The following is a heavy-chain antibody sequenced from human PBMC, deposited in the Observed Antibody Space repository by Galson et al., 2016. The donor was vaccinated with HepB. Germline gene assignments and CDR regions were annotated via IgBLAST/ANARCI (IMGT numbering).Heavy chain of an antibody. CDR3: VRSTDFWRLGY. CDR2: IYHTGST. V-gene: IGHV4-39*07. CDR1: GDSISSNDYY. D-gene: IGHD3-3*01. J-gene: IGHJ4*02. Sequence: SETLSLTCTVSGDSISSNDYYWGWIRQPPGKGLEWIGRIYHTGSTSYNPSLKSRVTISVDKSKNQLSLKLTSVTAADTAVYYCVRSTDFWRLGYWGQGTRVTVSS.